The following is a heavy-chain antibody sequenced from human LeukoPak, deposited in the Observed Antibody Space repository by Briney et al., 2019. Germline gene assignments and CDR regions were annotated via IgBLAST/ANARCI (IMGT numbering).Heavy chain of an antibody. V-gene: IGHV3-7*01. CDR3: FTGGGY. Sequence: SGGSLRLSCAASGVTFKNYWMNWVRQAPGKGLGWVANINPDGSQKYYVDSVKGRFTISRDNAKNSLFLQMNSLRVEETAVYYCFTGGGYWGQGTLVTVSS. J-gene: IGHJ4*02. CDR2: INPDGSQK. D-gene: IGHD1-14*01. CDR1: GVTFKNYW.